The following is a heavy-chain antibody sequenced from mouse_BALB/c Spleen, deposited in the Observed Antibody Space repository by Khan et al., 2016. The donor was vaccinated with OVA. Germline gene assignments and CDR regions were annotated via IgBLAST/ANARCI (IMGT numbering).Heavy chain of an antibody. CDR2: IDPENGDT. CDR3: NAAKLSLWFAS. Sequence: IQLVQSGAGFVRSGASVKLSCTTSGFNIKDYYMHWVKQRPKRGLEWIGWIDPENGDTEYAPKFQGKATMTADSSSNTAYLHLSSLTSEDTACYYCNAAKLSLWFASWGQGTLVTVSA. J-gene: IGHJ3*01. V-gene: IGHV14-4*02. CDR1: GFNIKDYY.